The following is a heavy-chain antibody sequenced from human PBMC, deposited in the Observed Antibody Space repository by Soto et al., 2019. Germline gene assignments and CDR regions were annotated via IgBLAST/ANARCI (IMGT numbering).Heavy chain of an antibody. CDR3: ARDPGAASLDF. D-gene: IGHD2-15*01. Sequence: ASVKVSCKASGYTFTNYGISWVRQAPGEGLEWVGWINTSNDNKLYAQKLQGRLILTTDTSTSTAYMDLTTLRSDDTAVYLCARDPGAASLDFSAQGTLVTVSS. CDR1: GYTFTNYG. J-gene: IGHJ4*02. CDR2: INTSNDNK. V-gene: IGHV1-18*01.